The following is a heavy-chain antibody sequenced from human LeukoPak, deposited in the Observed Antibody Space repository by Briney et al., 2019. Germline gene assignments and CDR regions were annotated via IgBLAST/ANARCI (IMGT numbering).Heavy chain of an antibody. J-gene: IGHJ4*02. V-gene: IGHV4-39*07. CDR2: LYYSGST. D-gene: IGHD3-10*01. CDR3: ARGRGVFDY. Sequence: PSETLSLTCTVSGGSISSSNYYWGWIRQPPGKGLEWIGSLYYSGSTYYNPSLKSRVTISVDTSKNQFSLKLSSVTAADTAVYYCARGRGVFDYWGQGTLVTVSS. CDR1: GGSISSSNYY.